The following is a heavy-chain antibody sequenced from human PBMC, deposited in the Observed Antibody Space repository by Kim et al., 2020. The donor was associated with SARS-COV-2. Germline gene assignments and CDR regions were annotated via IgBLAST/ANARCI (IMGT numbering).Heavy chain of an antibody. Sequence: SETLSLTCEVSGISITNKVYWSWVRQAPGKGREWIVEIFYYGTTNYYPSLKNRTAISAENSKSQFFLQLTSLTAAETAVYYCSGGSSSAWELLAYWGQGTLVVVSS. CDR1: GISITNKVY. CDR2: IFYYGTT. CDR3: SGGSSSAWELLAY. V-gene: IGHV4-4*02. D-gene: IGHD1-26*01. J-gene: IGHJ4*02.